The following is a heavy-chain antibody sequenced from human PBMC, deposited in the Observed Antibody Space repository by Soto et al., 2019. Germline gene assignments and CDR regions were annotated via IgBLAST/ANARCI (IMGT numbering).Heavy chain of an antibody. J-gene: IGHJ4*02. CDR3: ARDKITGLFDY. D-gene: IGHD2-8*02. Sequence: SETLSLTCTVSGGSISSNSYYWGWIRQPPGKGLEWIGSIYYSGSTYYNPSLKSRVAISVDTSKNQFSLKLTSVTAADTAVYYCARDKITGLFDYWGQGTLVTVSS. CDR2: IYYSGST. V-gene: IGHV4-39*07. CDR1: GGSISSNSYY.